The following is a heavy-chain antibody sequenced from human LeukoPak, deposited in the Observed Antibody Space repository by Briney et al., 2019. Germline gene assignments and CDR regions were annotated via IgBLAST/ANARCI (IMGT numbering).Heavy chain of an antibody. CDR1: GFTFSSYW. CDR2: INSDGSST. D-gene: IGHD3-22*01. V-gene: IGHV3-74*01. CDR3: ARVGYDSSGYSYLYDY. J-gene: IGHJ4*02. Sequence: GGSLRLSCAASGFTFSSYWMHWVRQTPGKGLVWISRINSDGSSTSYADSVKGRFTISRDNAKNTLYLQMSSLRAEDRAVYYCARVGYDSSGYSYLYDYWGQGTLVTVSS.